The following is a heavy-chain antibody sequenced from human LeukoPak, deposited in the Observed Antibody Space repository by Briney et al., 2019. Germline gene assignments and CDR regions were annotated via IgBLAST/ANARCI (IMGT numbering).Heavy chain of an antibody. D-gene: IGHD6-13*01. V-gene: IGHV3-30-3*01. CDR2: ISYDGSNK. J-gene: IGHJ4*02. CDR3: ARPIFVYSSPPGD. CDR1: GFXFSSYA. Sequence: PGGSLRLSCAASGFXFSSYAIHWVRQAPGKGLEWVAVISYDGSNKYYADSVKGRFTISRDNSKNTLYLQMNSLRAEDTAVYYCARPIFVYSSPPGDWGQGTLVTVSS.